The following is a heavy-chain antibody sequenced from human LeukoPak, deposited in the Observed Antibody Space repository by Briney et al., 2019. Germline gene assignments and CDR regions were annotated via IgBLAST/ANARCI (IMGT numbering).Heavy chain of an antibody. CDR3: ARGREFHRRSFDS. CDR1: VYSFANYW. D-gene: IGHD3-10*01. Sequence: GESLTISCQASVYSFANYWIAWVRHMPGKGLEWIGNIYPGDSDTRYSPSFQGQVTISADKSTNTAYLQWSRLKASDTAMYYCARGREFHRRSFDSWGQGTLFTVSS. J-gene: IGHJ4*02. CDR2: IYPGDSDT. V-gene: IGHV5-51*01.